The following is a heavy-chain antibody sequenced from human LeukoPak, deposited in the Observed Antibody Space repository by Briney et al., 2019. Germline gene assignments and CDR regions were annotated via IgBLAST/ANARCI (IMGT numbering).Heavy chain of an antibody. Sequence: SSETLSLTCTVSDGAITGYYWGWLRQPPGKGLDWIGHIHYGGSTNYNPSLKGRVTISVDTSKNHFSLKLTSVTAADSAVYYCARGYSTSWTYYFDYWGQGALVTVSS. D-gene: IGHD6-13*01. CDR2: IHYGGST. V-gene: IGHV4-59*01. CDR3: ARGYSTSWTYYFDY. CDR1: DGAITGYY. J-gene: IGHJ4*02.